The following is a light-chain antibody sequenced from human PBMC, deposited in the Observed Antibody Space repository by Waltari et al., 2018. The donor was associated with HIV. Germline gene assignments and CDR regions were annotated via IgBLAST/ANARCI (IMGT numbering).Light chain of an antibody. Sequence: EIVMTQSPATLSVSPGERVTLSFTASQSVSSNLAWYQQKPGQAPRLLLYLTSTRDIGIPARFSGGGSGTEFTLTISSLQSEDVAVYYCQQYKNWPFTFGPGTKLDVK. CDR1: QSVSSN. J-gene: IGKJ3*01. V-gene: IGKV3-15*01. CDR3: QQYKNWPFT. CDR2: LTS.